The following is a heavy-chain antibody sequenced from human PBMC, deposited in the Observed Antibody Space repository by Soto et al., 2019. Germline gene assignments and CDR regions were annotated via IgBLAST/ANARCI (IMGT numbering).Heavy chain of an antibody. CDR2: INPSGGST. Sequence: ASVKVSCKASGYTFTSYYMHWVRQAPGQGLEWMGIINPSGGSTSYAQKFQGRVTMTRDTSTSTVYMELSSLRSEDTAVYYCARDHDDILTGYYDXNWGQGTLVXVSS. D-gene: IGHD3-9*01. CDR1: GYTFTSYY. V-gene: IGHV1-46*01. J-gene: IGHJ4*02. CDR3: ARDHDDILTGYYDXN.